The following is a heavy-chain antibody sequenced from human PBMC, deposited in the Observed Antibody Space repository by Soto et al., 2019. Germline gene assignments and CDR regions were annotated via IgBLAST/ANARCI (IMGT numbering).Heavy chain of an antibody. J-gene: IGHJ4*02. CDR1: GFTFNNYG. D-gene: IGHD2-21*02. V-gene: IGHV3-33*01. CDR2: IGYDGSNK. CDR3: ARDAYGGDSGFLDY. Sequence: GGSLRLSCAASGFTFNNYGMHWIRQSPGKGLEWVAGIGYDGSNKYYRDSVKGRFTISRDDSKNTLYLQMNSLRAEDTAVYYCARDAYGGDSGFLDYWGQGTLVTVSS.